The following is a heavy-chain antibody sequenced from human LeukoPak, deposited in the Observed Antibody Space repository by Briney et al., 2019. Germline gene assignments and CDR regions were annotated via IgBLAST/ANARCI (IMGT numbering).Heavy chain of an antibody. CDR1: GYTFTSYD. CDR3: ARGYHSVRDFWSGYYRGYYYYGMDV. Sequence: ASVKVSCKASGYTFTSYDINWVRQATGQGLEWMGWMNPNSGNTGYAQKFQGRVTMTRNTSISTAYMELSSLRSEDTAVYYCARGYHSVRDFWSGYYRGYYYYGMDVWGQGTTVTVSS. D-gene: IGHD3-3*01. CDR2: MNPNSGNT. V-gene: IGHV1-8*01. J-gene: IGHJ6*02.